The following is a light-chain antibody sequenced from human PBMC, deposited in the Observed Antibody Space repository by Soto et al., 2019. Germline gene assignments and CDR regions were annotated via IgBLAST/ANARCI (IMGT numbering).Light chain of an antibody. Sequence: DLQMTQSPSTLSASVGDRVTITCRASQSISNWLAWYQQKPGKPPKVLIYDASSLESGVPSRFSGSGSGTEFTLTISSLQPDDFATYYCQQYNSYWTFGQGTKVEIK. CDR2: DAS. CDR1: QSISNW. CDR3: QQYNSYWT. V-gene: IGKV1-5*01. J-gene: IGKJ1*01.